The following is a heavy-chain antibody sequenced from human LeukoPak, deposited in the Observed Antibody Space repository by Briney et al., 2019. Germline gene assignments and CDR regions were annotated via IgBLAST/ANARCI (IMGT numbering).Heavy chain of an antibody. J-gene: IGHJ6*04. D-gene: IGHD3-9*01. V-gene: IGHV3-30*18. Sequence: GGSLRLSCAASGFTFSSYGMHWVRQAPGKGLEWVAVISYDGSNKYYADSVKGRFTISRDNSKNTLYLQMNSLGAEGTAVYYCAKENDDILTGYHYYCYGMDVWGKGTTVTVSS. CDR2: ISYDGSNK. CDR3: AKENDDILTGYHYYCYGMDV. CDR1: GFTFSSYG.